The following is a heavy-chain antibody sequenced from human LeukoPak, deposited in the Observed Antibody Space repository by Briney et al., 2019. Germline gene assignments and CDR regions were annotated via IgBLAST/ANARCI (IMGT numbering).Heavy chain of an antibody. CDR2: ISYDGSNK. D-gene: IGHD3-22*01. CDR1: GFTFSSYD. Sequence: PGKSLRLSCAASGFTFSSYDMHWVRQAPGKGLEWVAVISYDGSNKYYADSVKGRFTISRDNSKNTLYLQMNSLRAEDTAVSYCAREMPYYDSSGYDYGYFDLWGRGTLVTVSS. V-gene: IGHV3-30-3*01. J-gene: IGHJ2*01. CDR3: AREMPYYDSSGYDYGYFDL.